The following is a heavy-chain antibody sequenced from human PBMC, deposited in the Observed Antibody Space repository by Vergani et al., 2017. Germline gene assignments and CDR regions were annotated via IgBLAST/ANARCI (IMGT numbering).Heavy chain of an antibody. J-gene: IGHJ5*02. V-gene: IGHV4-4*08. CDR2: VYNSGST. D-gene: IGHD6-19*01. Sequence: QVQLQESGPGLVKPSQTLSLTCTVSGGSISSYYWSWIRQPPGTGLEWMGRVYNSGSTNYNPSLKSRVTISVDTSKNQFSMKLSSVTAADTAVYYCARDQSLCSGWSMYNWFDPWGQGTLVTVSS. CDR3: ARDQSLCSGWSMYNWFDP. CDR1: GGSISSYY.